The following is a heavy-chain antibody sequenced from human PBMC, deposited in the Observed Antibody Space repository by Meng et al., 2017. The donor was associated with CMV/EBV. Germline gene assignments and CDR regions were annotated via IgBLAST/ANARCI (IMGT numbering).Heavy chain of an antibody. V-gene: IGHV3-30-3*01. CDR3: ARAEGKGDAFDI. D-gene: IGHD3-10*01. J-gene: IGHJ3*02. CDR2: ISYDGSNK. Sequence: GESLKISCAASGFTFSSYAMHWVRQAPGKGLEWVAAISYDGSNKYYADSVKGRFTISRDNSKNTLYLQMNSLRAEDTAVYYCARAEGKGDAFDIWGQGTMVTVSS. CDR1: GFTFSSYA.